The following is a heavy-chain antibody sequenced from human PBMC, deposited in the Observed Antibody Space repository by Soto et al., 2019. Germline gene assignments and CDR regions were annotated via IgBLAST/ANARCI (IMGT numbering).Heavy chain of an antibody. D-gene: IGHD3-10*01. CDR2: IIPIFGTA. V-gene: IGHV1-69*06. J-gene: IGHJ6*02. Sequence: SVKVSCKASGGTFSSYAISWVRQAPGQGLEWMGGIIPIFGTANYAQKFQGRVTITADKSTSTAYMELSSLRSEDTAVYYCARENTMVRGVIISDYYYGMDVWGQGTTVTVSS. CDR1: GGTFSSYA. CDR3: ARENTMVRGVIISDYYYGMDV.